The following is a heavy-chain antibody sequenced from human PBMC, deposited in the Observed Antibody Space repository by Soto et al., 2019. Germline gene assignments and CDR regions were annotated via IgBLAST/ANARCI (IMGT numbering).Heavy chain of an antibody. CDR1: CGSFSGYY. D-gene: IGHD3-16*01. CDR2: INHSVIT. J-gene: IGHJ5*02. CDR3: ARVGGITCFDP. V-gene: IGHV4-34*01. Sequence: PSDTLSLTCAAYCGSFSGYYWSWIRQPPGNGLYCIGEINHSVITNXXPSLKSRXXISVDTSKNHXSLNLXSITAADTAVYYCARVGGITCFDPWRQGTLVTVSS.